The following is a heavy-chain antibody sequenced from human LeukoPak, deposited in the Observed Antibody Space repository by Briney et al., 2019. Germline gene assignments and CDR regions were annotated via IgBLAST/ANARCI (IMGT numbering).Heavy chain of an antibody. CDR1: GFTVSSNY. Sequence: GGSLRLSCAASGFTVSSNYMSWVRQAPGEGLEWVSVIYSGGSTYYADSVKGRFTISRDNSKNTLYLQMNSLRAEDTAVYYCAKSPTYYFDYWGQGTLVTVSS. J-gene: IGHJ4*02. CDR2: IYSGGST. V-gene: IGHV3-53*01. CDR3: AKSPTYYFDY. D-gene: IGHD2/OR15-2a*01.